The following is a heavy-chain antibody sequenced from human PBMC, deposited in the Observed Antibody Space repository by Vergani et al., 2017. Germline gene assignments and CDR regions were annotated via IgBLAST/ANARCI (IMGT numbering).Heavy chain of an antibody. Sequence: QVQLQQWGGGLLKPSETLSLTCVVNGGSFTSYHWTWIRQSPGEGLEWVGDIDHTGRPDYNPSLKSRLTMSVDKSRNQFSLPLNSVTATDTAIYFCARVNTETNGHLYYCYYMDVWGQGTAVTVS. CDR3: ARVNTETNGHLYYCYYMDV. CDR2: IDHTGRP. V-gene: IGHV4-34*01. D-gene: IGHD4-11*01. CDR1: GGSFTSYH. J-gene: IGHJ6*03.